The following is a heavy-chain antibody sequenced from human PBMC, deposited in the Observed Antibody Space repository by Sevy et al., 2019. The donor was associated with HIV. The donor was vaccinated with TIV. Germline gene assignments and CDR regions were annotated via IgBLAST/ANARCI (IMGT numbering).Heavy chain of an antibody. J-gene: IGHJ4*02. V-gene: IGHV3-7*03. Sequence: GSLRLSCTASGFTFSDSWMHWVRQAPGKGLEWLANIDQDGSVIYYADSVKGRFTISRDNSRNSVFLQMSSLRAGDTATYYCARAVGKDGAYWGQRTLVTVSS. CDR3: ARAVGKDGAY. D-gene: IGHD2-8*01. CDR2: IDQDGSVI. CDR1: GFTFSDSW.